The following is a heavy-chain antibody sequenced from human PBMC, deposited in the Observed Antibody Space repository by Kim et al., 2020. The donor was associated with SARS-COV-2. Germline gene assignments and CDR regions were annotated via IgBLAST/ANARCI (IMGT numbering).Heavy chain of an antibody. CDR2: ISSSSSYI. CDR1: GFTFSSYS. Sequence: GGSLRLSCAASGFTFSSYSMNWVRQAPGKGLEWVSSISSSSSYIYYADSVKGRFTISRDNAKNSLYLQMNSLRAEDTAVYYCARDKRGAMVRGILPYYYYYGMDVWGQGTTVTVSS. V-gene: IGHV3-21*01. CDR3: ARDKRGAMVRGILPYYYYYGMDV. J-gene: IGHJ6*02. D-gene: IGHD3-10*01.